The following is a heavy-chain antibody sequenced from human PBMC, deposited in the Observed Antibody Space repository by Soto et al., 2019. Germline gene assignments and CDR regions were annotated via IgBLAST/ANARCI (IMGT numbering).Heavy chain of an antibody. J-gene: IGHJ4*02. V-gene: IGHV4-59*01. CDR1: GGSFSSSY. D-gene: IGHD3-22*01. CDR3: ARSMFYSDGSNYSPFDY. Sequence: SETLSLTCTVSGGSFSSSYWSWIRQPPGKGLEWIGYIYYSGSTNYNPSLKSRVTISVDTSKNQFSLKLSSVTAADTAVYYCARSMFYSDGSNYSPFDYWGQGTLVTVS. CDR2: IYYSGST.